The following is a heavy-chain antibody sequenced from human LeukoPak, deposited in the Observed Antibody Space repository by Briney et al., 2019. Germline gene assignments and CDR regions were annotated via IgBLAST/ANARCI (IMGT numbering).Heavy chain of an antibody. J-gene: IGHJ4*02. D-gene: IGHD3-10*01. Sequence: SETLALTCTVSGGSISNYYWSWIRQPAGMGLEWIGRIYASGSTNYNPSLKSRVTMSVDTSNNQFSLNLSSVTAADTAVYYCARTSARGAQFDYWGQGTLVTVSS. CDR1: GGSISNYY. V-gene: IGHV4-4*07. CDR3: ARTSARGAQFDY. CDR2: IYASGST.